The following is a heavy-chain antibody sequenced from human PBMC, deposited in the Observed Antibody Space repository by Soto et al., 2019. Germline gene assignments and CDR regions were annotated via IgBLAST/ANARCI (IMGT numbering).Heavy chain of an antibody. CDR1: GLTFTNYN. CDR2: ISYDGSIT. J-gene: IGHJ4*01. CDR3: ARDHESRRGPTYGSAY. Sequence: QVQLVESGGGVVQPGRSLRLSCAASGLTFTNYNMHWVRQAPGKGLEWVAVISYDGSITKYADSVMGRITISRDNSENTPFLLVNGLRVEDTAMYYWARDHESRRGPTYGSAYWGQGNLVTVSS. D-gene: IGHD3-10*01. V-gene: IGHV3-30*04.